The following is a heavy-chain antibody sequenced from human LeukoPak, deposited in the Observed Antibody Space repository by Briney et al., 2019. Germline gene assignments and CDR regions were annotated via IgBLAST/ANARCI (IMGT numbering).Heavy chain of an antibody. D-gene: IGHD5-12*01. CDR2: ISSSSSYI. CDR1: GFTFSSYS. Sequence: GGSLRLSCAASGFTFSSYSMNWVRQAPGKGLEWVSSISSSSSYIYYADSVKGRFTISRDNAKNSLYLQMNSLRAEDTAVYYCARVSSGYDQTTDFVYWGQGTLVTVSS. J-gene: IGHJ4*02. V-gene: IGHV3-21*01. CDR3: ARVSSGYDQTTDFVY.